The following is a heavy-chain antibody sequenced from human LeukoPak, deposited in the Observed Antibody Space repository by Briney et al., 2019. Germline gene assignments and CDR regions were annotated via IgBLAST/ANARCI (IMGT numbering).Heavy chain of an antibody. J-gene: IGHJ6*04. Sequence: EGSLRLSCSASGFIFSNYEMNWVRQAPGRGLEWVSYISSSGSTIYYADSVKGRFTISRDNAKNSLYLQMNSLRAEDTAVYYCAELGITMIGGVWGKGTTVTISS. CDR1: GFIFSNYE. V-gene: IGHV3-48*03. CDR2: ISSSGSTI. D-gene: IGHD3-10*02. CDR3: AELGITMIGGV.